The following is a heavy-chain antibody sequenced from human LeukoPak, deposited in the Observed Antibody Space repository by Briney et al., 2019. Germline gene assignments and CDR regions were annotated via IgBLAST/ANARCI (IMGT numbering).Heavy chain of an antibody. V-gene: IGHV1-2*02. CDR3: ARGRVNYDFRWFDP. D-gene: IGHD3-3*01. Sequence: ASVKVSCKASGYTFTGYYMHWVRQAPGQGLEWMGWINPNSGGTNYAQKFQGRVTMTRDTSISTAYMELSRLRFDDTAVYYCARGRVNYDFRWFDPWGQGTLVTVSS. J-gene: IGHJ5*02. CDR1: GYTFTGYY. CDR2: INPNSGGT.